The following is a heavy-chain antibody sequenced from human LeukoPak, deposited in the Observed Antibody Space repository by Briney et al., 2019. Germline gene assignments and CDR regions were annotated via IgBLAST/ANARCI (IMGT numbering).Heavy chain of an antibody. V-gene: IGHV3-21*01. Sequence: GGSLRLSCAASGFTFSSYSLNWVRQAPGKGLEWVSFISSSGYYIYYADSVKGRFTISRDNAKNSLYLQMNSLRVEDTAVYYCARLYNPGTTLHYFDFEGRGHGATVS. CDR2: ISSSGYYI. J-gene: IGHJ4*02. CDR1: GFTFSSYS. CDR3: ARLYNPGTTLHYFDF. D-gene: IGHD3-10*01.